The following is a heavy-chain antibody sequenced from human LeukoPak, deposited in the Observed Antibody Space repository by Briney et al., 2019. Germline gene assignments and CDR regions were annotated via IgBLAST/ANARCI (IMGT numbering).Heavy chain of an antibody. Sequence: PGGSLRLSCAASGFTFSSYSMNWVRQAPGKGLEWVSAISGSGGSTYYADSVKGRFTISRDNSKNTLYLQMNSLRAEDTAVYYCAKGGDDFWSGYYRVDYWGQGTLVTVSS. CDR1: GFTFSSYS. CDR3: AKGGDDFWSGYYRVDY. J-gene: IGHJ4*02. V-gene: IGHV3-23*01. D-gene: IGHD3-3*01. CDR2: ISGSGGST.